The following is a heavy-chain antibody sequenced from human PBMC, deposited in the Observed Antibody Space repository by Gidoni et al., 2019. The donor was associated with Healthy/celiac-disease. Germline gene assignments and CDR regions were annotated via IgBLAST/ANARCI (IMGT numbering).Heavy chain of an antibody. V-gene: IGHV6-1*01. CDR3: AKTGSGVRYFDL. CDR2: TYYKSKWYN. D-gene: IGHD3-10*01. Sequence: QVQLQQSGPGLVQPSQTLSLTCSIPGASFSSNSPAWHWIRQSPSRGLEWLGRTYYKSKWYNDYAVSVKSRITIKSDTSKNQFSLHLNSVTPEDTAVYYCAKTGSGVRYFDLWGRGALVTVSS. CDR1: GASFSSNSPA. J-gene: IGHJ2*01.